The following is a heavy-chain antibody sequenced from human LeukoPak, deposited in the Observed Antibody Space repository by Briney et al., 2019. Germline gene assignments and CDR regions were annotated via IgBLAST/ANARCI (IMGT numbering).Heavy chain of an antibody. CDR3: ARSRGQLPNAFDI. Sequence: SETLSLTCAVSGGSISSGGYSWSWIRQPPGKGLEWIGYIYHSGSTYYNPSLKSRVTISVDRPKNQFSLKLSSVTAADTAVYYCARSRGQLPNAFDIWGQGTMVTVSS. CDR1: GGSISSGGYS. CDR2: IYHSGST. V-gene: IGHV4-30-2*01. J-gene: IGHJ3*02. D-gene: IGHD2-2*01.